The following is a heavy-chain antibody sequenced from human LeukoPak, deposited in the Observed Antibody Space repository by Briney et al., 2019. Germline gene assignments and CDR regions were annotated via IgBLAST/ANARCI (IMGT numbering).Heavy chain of an antibody. J-gene: IGHJ5*02. D-gene: IGHD3-3*01. CDR2: VNYRGTT. V-gene: IGHV4-39*07. CDR1: GGSISSSTYY. Sequence: SETLSLTCTVSGGSISSSTYYWVWVRQPPGKGLEWIGSVNYRGTTYYNSSLKSRVTISVDTSKDQFSLKLSSVTAADTAVYYCARLTRGSSSTDFWSGYWFDEQEGNWFDPWGQGTLVTVSS. CDR3: ARLTRGSSSTDFWSGYWFDEQEGNWFDP.